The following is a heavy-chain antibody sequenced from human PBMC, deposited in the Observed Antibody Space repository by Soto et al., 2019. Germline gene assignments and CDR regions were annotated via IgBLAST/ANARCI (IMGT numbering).Heavy chain of an antibody. CDR1: GFTFTSSA. CDR2: IAVGSGYT. J-gene: IGHJ4*02. V-gene: IGHV1-58*01. D-gene: IGHD2-8*01. CDR3: AADATAWQQMVPSDY. Sequence: SEKVSCKASGFTFTSSAFQWVRQARGQRLEWIGWIAVGSGYTNYAQRFQDRVTLTRDMSTATTYMELSRLTSEDTAIYYCAADATAWQQMVPSDYWGQGTLVTVSS.